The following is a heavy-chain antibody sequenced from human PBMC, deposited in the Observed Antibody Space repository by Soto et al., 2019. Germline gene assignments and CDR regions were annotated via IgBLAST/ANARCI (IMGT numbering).Heavy chain of an antibody. CDR3: AKVLPEIVVVTATIGHFDY. CDR2: ISGSGGST. CDR1: GFTFSSYA. V-gene: IGHV3-23*01. Sequence: PGGSLRLSCAASGFTFSSYAMSWVRQAPGKGLEWVSAISGSGGSTYYADSVKGRFTISRDNSKNTLYLQMNSLRAEDTAVYYCAKVLPEIVVVTATIGHFDYWGQGTLVTVSS. J-gene: IGHJ4*02. D-gene: IGHD2-21*02.